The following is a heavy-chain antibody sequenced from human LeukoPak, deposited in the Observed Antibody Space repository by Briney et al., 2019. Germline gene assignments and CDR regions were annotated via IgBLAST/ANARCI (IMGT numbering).Heavy chain of an antibody. CDR2: ISWNSGSI. CDR1: GFTFDDYA. J-gene: IGHJ3*02. V-gene: IGHV3-9*01. CDR3: AKEGPGAFDI. D-gene: IGHD1-14*01. Sequence: GRSLRLSCAASGFTFDDYAMHWVRQAPGKGLEWVSGISWNSGSIGYADSVKGRFTISRDNAKNSLYLQMNSLRAEDTALYYCAKEGPGAFDIWGQGTMVTVSS.